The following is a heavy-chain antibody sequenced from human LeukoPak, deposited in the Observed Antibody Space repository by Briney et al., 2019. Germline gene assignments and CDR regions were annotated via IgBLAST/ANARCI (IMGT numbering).Heavy chain of an antibody. Sequence: SVKVSCKASGYTFTTYGISWVRQAPGHGLEWVGYISGRGDDINYAENFQGRVTMTTDTSTSTAYMELGSLTSDDTAVYYCARDWDGRSDSFDPWGQGTLVTVSS. CDR1: GYTFTTYG. CDR2: ISGRGDDI. CDR3: ARDWDGRSDSFDP. V-gene: IGHV1-18*01. D-gene: IGHD1-26*01. J-gene: IGHJ5*02.